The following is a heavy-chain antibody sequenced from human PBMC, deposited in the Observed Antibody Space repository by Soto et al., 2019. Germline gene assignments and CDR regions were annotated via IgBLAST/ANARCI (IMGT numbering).Heavy chain of an antibody. CDR1: GYTFSRYG. D-gene: IGHD3-3*01. V-gene: IGHV1-8*01. CDR3: ASMYYDVWSGSKPNYYYYGMDV. J-gene: IGHJ6*02. CDR2: MNPNSGNT. Sequence: ASVKVSCKASGYTFSRYGISWVRQATGQGLEWMGWMNPNSGNTGYAQKFQGRVTMTRNTSISTAYMELSSLRSEDTAVYYCASMYYDVWSGSKPNYYYYGMDVWGQGTTVTVSS.